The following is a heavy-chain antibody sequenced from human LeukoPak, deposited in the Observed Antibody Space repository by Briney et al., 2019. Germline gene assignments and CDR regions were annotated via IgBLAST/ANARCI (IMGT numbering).Heavy chain of an antibody. CDR2: IYYSGST. CDR3: ARLLRYFDWAPFDY. V-gene: IGHV4-59*08. D-gene: IGHD3-9*01. CDR1: GGSISSYY. J-gene: IGHJ4*02. Sequence: SGTLSLTCTVSGGSISSYYWSWIRQPPGKGLEWIGYIYYSGSTNYNPSLKSRVTISVDTSKNQFSLKLSSVTAADTAVYYCARLLRYFDWAPFDYWGQGTLVTVSS.